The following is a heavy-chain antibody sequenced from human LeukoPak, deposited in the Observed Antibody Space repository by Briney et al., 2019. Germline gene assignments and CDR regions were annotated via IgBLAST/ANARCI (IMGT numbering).Heavy chain of an antibody. V-gene: IGHV3-9*03. D-gene: IGHD5-24*01. CDR2: VSWNSASI. Sequence: PGRSLRLSCAASGFTFDDFAMHWVRQAPGKGLEWVSGVSWNSASIGYADSAKGRFTISRDNAKNSLYLQMNSLRAEDMALYYCAKLDGYANWGQGTLVTVSS. J-gene: IGHJ4*02. CDR3: AKLDGYAN. CDR1: GFTFDDFA.